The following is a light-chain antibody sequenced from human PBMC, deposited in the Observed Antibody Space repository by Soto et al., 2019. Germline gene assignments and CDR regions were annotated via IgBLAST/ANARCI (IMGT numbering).Light chain of an antibody. Sequence: DIQMTQSPSSLSASVGDRVTISCRASQSIRNYVSWYQQKPVTAPKLLIRAASTLQSGVPSRFSGGGSGTDFTRTISSLQIEDFATYFCQQTDSTPQTFGQGTNVEI. CDR3: QQTDSTPQT. V-gene: IGKV1-39*01. CDR2: AAS. CDR1: QSIRNY. J-gene: IGKJ1*01.